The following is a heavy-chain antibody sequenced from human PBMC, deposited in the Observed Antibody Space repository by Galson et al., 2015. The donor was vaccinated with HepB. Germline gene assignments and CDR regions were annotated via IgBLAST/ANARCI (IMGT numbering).Heavy chain of an antibody. J-gene: IGHJ4*02. CDR2: ISSSSSYI. CDR3: AREVSRRDGPKEGNY. D-gene: IGHD5-24*01. CDR1: GFTFSSYS. V-gene: IGHV3-21*01. Sequence: LRLSCAASGFTFSSYSMNWVRQAPGKGLEWVSSISSSSSYIYYADSVKGRFTISRDNAKNSLYLQMNSLRAEDTAVYYCAREVSRRDGPKEGNYWGQGTLVTVSS.